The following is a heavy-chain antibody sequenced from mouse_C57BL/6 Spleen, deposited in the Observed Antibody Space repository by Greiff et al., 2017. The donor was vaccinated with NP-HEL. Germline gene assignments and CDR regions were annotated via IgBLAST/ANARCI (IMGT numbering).Heavy chain of an antibody. CDR2: IYPGNSDT. CDR1: GYTFTSYW. Sequence: EVQLQQSGTVLARPGASVKMSCKTSGYTFTSYWMHWVKQRPGQGLEWIGAIYPGNSDTSYNQKFKGKAKLTAVTSASTAYMELSSLENEDSAVYYCYYDYDEKAWFAYWGQGTLVTVSA. V-gene: IGHV1-5*01. J-gene: IGHJ3*01. D-gene: IGHD2-4*01. CDR3: YYDYDEKAWFAY.